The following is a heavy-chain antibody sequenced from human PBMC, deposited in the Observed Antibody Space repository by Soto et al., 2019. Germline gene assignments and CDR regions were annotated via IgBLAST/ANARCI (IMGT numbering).Heavy chain of an antibody. CDR1: GFTFISYG. V-gene: IGHV3-30*18. D-gene: IGHD3-3*01. CDR3: AKDLGRSGYYIAFDI. J-gene: IGHJ3*02. Sequence: PGGSLRLSCAASGFTFISYGMHWVRQAPGKGLEWVAVISYDGSNKYYADSVKGRFTISRDNSKNTLYLQMNSLRAEDTAVYYCAKDLGRSGYYIAFDIWGQGTMVTVSS. CDR2: ISYDGSNK.